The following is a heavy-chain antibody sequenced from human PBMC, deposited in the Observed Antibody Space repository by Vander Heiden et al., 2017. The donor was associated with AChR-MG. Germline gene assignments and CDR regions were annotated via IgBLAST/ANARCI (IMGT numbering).Heavy chain of an antibody. CDR2: ISYDGSNK. V-gene: IGHV3-30-3*01. Sequence: QVQLVESGGGVVQPGRSLRLSCAASGLTFSSYAMHWVRQAPGKGLEWVAVISYDGSNKYYADSVKGRFTISRDNSKNTLYLQMNSLRAEDTAVYYCARERVNRYDMKGRGAFDIWGQGTMVTVSS. CDR3: ARERVNRYDMKGRGAFDI. D-gene: IGHD3-9*01. CDR1: GLTFSSYA. J-gene: IGHJ3*02.